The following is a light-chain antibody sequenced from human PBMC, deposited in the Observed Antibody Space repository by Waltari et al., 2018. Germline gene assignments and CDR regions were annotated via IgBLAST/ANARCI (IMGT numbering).Light chain of an antibody. CDR3: SSYAGNDLVI. V-gene: IGLV2-14*01. J-gene: IGLJ2*01. Sequence: QSALTQPASVSGSPGQSITISCPGPNSDVGRYNYVSWYQQHPGKAPKLMIYEVTNRPSGLSNRFSGSKSGNTASLTITELQAEDEADYYCSSYAGNDLVIFGGGTKLTVL. CDR1: NSDVGRYNY. CDR2: EVT.